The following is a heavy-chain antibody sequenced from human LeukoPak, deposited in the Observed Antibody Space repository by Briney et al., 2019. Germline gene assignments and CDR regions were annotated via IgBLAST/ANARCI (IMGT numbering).Heavy chain of an antibody. J-gene: IGHJ4*02. V-gene: IGHV1-8*03. CDR3: ARGREWMVTSSWFFDY. D-gene: IGHD6-13*01. CDR1: GYTFTSYD. Sequence: ASVKVSCKASGYTFTSYDINWVRQATGQRLEWMGWMNPNSGNTGYAQKFQGRVTITRNTSISTAYMELSSLRSEDTAVYYCARGREWMVTSSWFFDYWGQGTLVTVSS. CDR2: MNPNSGNT.